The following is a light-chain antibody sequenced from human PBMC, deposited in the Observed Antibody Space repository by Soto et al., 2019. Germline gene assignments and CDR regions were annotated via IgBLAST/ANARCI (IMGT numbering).Light chain of an antibody. J-gene: IGKJ1*01. V-gene: IGKV3-15*01. Sequence: EIVMTHSPATLSVSPGERATLSCSASQSITSNLAWYQQKPGQAPRLLIYAASTRATGIPARFSGSGSGTDFALTISRLEPEDFAEYHCQQYNNWPQTFGQGTKVDIK. CDR3: QQYNNWPQT. CDR2: AAS. CDR1: QSITSN.